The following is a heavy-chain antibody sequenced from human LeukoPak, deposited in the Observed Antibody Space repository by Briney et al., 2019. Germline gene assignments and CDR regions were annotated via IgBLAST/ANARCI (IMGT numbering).Heavy chain of an antibody. V-gene: IGHV1-18*01. CDR2: ISAYNGNT. D-gene: IGHD4-11*01. J-gene: IGHJ5*02. CDR1: GYTFTSYG. CDR3: ARDLTTVTKGVSVDH. Sequence: ASVKVSCKASGYTFTSYGFKWVRQAPGQGLEWMGWISAYNGNTNYAQKLQGRVTMTTDTSTSTAYMELRSLRSDDTAIYYCARDLTTVTKGVSVDHWGQGTLVTVSS.